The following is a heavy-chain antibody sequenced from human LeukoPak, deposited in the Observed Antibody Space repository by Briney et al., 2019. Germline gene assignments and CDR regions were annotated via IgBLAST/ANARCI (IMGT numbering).Heavy chain of an antibody. Sequence: SETLSLTCTVSGGSISSSSYHWGWIRQPPGKGLEWIGSIYYSGSTYYNPSLKSRVTISVDTSKNQFSLKLSSVIAADTAVYYCAKDRSTYYYDSSGYYPDAFDIWGQGTMVTVSS. CDR3: AKDRSTYYYDSSGYYPDAFDI. CDR2: IYYSGST. D-gene: IGHD3-22*01. V-gene: IGHV4-39*02. J-gene: IGHJ3*02. CDR1: GGSISSSSYH.